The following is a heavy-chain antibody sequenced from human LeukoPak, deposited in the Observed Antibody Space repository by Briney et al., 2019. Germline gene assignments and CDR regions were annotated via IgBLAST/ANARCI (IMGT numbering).Heavy chain of an antibody. D-gene: IGHD5-12*01. CDR2: ISSSSSTI. V-gene: IGHV3-48*04. J-gene: IGHJ4*02. CDR1: GFTFSSYG. Sequence: GGSLRLSCAASGFTFSSYGMTWVRQAPGKGLEWVSYISSSSSTIYYADSVKGRFTISRDNAKNSLFLQMNSLRAEDTAVYYCARDSGIPYWGQGTLVTVSS. CDR3: ARDSGIPY.